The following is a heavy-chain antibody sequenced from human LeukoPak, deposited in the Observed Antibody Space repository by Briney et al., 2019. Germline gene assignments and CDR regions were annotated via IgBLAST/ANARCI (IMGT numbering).Heavy chain of an antibody. Sequence: GGSLRLSCAASGFTFDDYAMHWVRQASGKGLEWVSGISWNSGSIGYADSVKGRFTISRDNAKNSLYLQMNSLRAEDMALYYCAKGDYGGNSGGFDYWGQGTLVTVSS. CDR2: ISWNSGSI. D-gene: IGHD4-23*01. J-gene: IGHJ4*02. CDR3: AKGDYGGNSGGFDY. V-gene: IGHV3-9*03. CDR1: GFTFDDYA.